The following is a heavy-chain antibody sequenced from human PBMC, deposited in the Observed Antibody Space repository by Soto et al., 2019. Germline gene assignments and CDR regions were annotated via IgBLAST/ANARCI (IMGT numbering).Heavy chain of an antibody. V-gene: IGHV3-74*01. J-gene: IGHJ5*02. CDR3: AREAYYYDSSGYYTGWFDP. CDR1: GFTFSSYW. CDR2: INSVGSST. Sequence: EVQLVESGGGLVQPGGSLRLSCAASGFTFSSYWMHWVRQAPGKGLVWVSRINSVGSSTSYADSVKGRFTISRDNAKNTLYLQMNSLRAEDTAVYYCAREAYYYDSSGYYTGWFDPWGQGTLVTVSS. D-gene: IGHD3-22*01.